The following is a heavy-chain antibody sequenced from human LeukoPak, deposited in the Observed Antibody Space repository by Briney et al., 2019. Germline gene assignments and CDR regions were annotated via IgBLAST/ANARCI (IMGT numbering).Heavy chain of an antibody. CDR1: GYTFTSYY. CDR3: ARAEVVAPFDY. D-gene: IGHD2-15*01. V-gene: IGHV1-2*02. J-gene: IGHJ4*02. CDR2: INPNSGGT. Sequence: GASVKVSCKASGYTFTSYYMHCVRQAPGQGLEWMGWINPNSGGTNYAQKFQARVTMTRDMSISTAYMELSRLRSDDTAVYQCARAEVVAPFDYWGQGTLVTVSS.